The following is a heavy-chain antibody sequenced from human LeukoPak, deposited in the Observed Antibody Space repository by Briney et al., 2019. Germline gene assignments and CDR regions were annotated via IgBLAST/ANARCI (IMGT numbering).Heavy chain of an antibody. Sequence: GGSLRLSCAASGFTFSGHGINWVRLAPGKGLEWVSMISNGNTEHYADSVKGRFTVSRDNARNSAYLQMDSLRDEDTAMYYCARDYGYCRGNTCYASFDYWGHGTLVTVSS. J-gene: IGHJ4*01. D-gene: IGHD2-2*01. V-gene: IGHV3-48*02. CDR3: ARDYGYCRGNTCYASFDY. CDR1: GFTFSGHG. CDR2: ISNGNTE.